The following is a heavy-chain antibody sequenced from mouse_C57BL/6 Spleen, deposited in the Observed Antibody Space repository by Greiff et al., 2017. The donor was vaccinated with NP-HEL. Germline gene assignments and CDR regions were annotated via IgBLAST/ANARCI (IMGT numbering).Heavy chain of an antibody. V-gene: IGHV1-64*01. CDR1: GYTFTSYW. D-gene: IGHD1-1*01. Sequence: VQLQQSGAELVKPGASVKLSCKASGYTFTSYWTHWVKQRPGQGLEWIGMIHPNSGSTNYNEKFKSKATLTVDKSSSTAYMQLSSLTSEDSAVYYCARSEDYYGSSYGGFAYWGQGTLVTVSA. J-gene: IGHJ3*01. CDR2: IHPNSGST. CDR3: ARSEDYYGSSYGGFAY.